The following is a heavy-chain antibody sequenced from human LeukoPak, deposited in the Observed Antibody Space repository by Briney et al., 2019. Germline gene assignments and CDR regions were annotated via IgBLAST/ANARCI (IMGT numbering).Heavy chain of an antibody. Sequence: GGSLRLSCAASGCTFDDYAMHWVRQAPGKGLEWVSGISWNSGSIGYADSVEGRFTISRDNAKNSLYLQMNSLRAEDTALYYCAKAYSGWYQYYFDYWGQGTLVTVSS. CDR1: GCTFDDYA. CDR2: ISWNSGSI. J-gene: IGHJ4*02. V-gene: IGHV3-9*01. D-gene: IGHD6-19*01. CDR3: AKAYSGWYQYYFDY.